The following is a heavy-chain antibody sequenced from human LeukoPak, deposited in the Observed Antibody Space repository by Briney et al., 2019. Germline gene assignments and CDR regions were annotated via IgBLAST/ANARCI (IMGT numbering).Heavy chain of an antibody. CDR1: GGTFSSYA. CDR2: IIPILGIA. D-gene: IGHD2-21*02. V-gene: IGHV1-69*04. CDR3: ARDTLSYCGGDCYSDNAFDI. J-gene: IGHJ3*02. Sequence: ASVKVSCKASGGTFSSYAISWVRQAPGQGLEWMGRIIPILGIANYAQKFQGRVTITADKSTSTAYMELSSLRSEDTAVHYCARDTLSYCGGDCYSDNAFDIWGQGTMVTVSS.